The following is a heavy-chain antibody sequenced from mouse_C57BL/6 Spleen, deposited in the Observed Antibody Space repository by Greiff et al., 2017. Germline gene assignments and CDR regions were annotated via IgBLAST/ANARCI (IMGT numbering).Heavy chain of an antibody. D-gene: IGHD1-1*01. V-gene: IGHV1-81*01. CDR1: GYTFTSYG. Sequence: VQLQESGAELARPGASVKLSCKASGYTFTSYGISWVKQRTGQGLEWIGEIYPRSGNTYYNEKFKGKATLTADKSSSTAYMELRSLTSEDSAVYFCARSGDYYGSSSFDYWGQGTTLTVSS. J-gene: IGHJ2*01. CDR2: IYPRSGNT. CDR3: ARSGDYYGSSSFDY.